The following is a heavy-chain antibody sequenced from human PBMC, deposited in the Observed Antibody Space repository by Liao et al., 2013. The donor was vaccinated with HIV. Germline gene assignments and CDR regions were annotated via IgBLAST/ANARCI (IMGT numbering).Heavy chain of an antibody. CDR3: ARVIVGGSTWGFSSSGPDAFDI. J-gene: IGHJ3*02. CDR1: GDSITSYF. Sequence: QVQLVESGPGLVQPSETLSLTCTISGDSITSYFWTWVRQPPGKALEWIAYTFHSGTTKYNPSLKSRVNISLDTSNNQVSLKLTSMTAADTAVYYCARVIVGGSTWGFSSSGPDAFDIWGRGTSVTVSS. CDR2: TFHSGTT. D-gene: IGHD2-21*01. V-gene: IGHV4-59*01.